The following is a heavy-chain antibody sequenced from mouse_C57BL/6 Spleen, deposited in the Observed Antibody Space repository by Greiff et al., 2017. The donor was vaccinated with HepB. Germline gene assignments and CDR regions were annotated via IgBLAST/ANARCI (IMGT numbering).Heavy chain of an antibody. CDR1: GYAFSSSW. Sequence: VQLQESGPELVKPGASVKISCKASGYAFSSSWMNWVKQRPGKGLEWIGRIYPGDGDTNYNGKFKGKATLTADKSSSTAYMQLSSLTSEDSAVYFCARDYSNYVNAMDYWGQGTSVTVSS. CDR3: ARDYSNYVNAMDY. D-gene: IGHD2-5*01. V-gene: IGHV1-82*01. CDR2: IYPGDGDT. J-gene: IGHJ4*01.